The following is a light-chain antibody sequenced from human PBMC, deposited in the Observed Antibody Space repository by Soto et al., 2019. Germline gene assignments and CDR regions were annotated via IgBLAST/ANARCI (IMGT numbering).Light chain of an antibody. CDR1: SSNIGAGFD. CDR2: ANT. Sequence: QSALTQPPSVSGAPGQRVTISCTGSSSNIGAGFDVHWYQHLPGTAPKLLIYANTNRPSGVADRFSGSGSGTAASLAITGPQAEDEADYYCQSYYCSLSGPNWVFGGGTKLTVL. J-gene: IGLJ3*02. CDR3: QSYYCSLSGPNWV. V-gene: IGLV1-40*01.